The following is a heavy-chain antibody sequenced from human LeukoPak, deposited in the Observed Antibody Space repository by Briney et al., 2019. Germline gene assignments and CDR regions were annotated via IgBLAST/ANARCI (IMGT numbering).Heavy chain of an antibody. D-gene: IGHD3-3*01. V-gene: IGHV4-59*01. Sequence: SETLSLTCTVSGGSISSYYWSWIRQPPGKGLEWIGYIYYSGSTNYNPSLKSRVTISVDTSKNQFSLKLSSVTAADTAVYYCARAPPYYDFWSGYYTGGPRGFDYWGQGTLVTVSS. J-gene: IGHJ4*02. CDR1: GGSISSYY. CDR2: IYYSGST. CDR3: ARAPPYYDFWSGYYTGGPRGFDY.